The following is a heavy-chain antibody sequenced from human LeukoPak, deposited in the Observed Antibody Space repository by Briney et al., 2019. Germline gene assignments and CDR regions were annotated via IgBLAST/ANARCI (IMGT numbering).Heavy chain of an antibody. CDR3: SGLYNYGMDV. CDR2: ISSSSSTI. CDR1: GFTFSTYS. Sequence: PGGSLRLSCAASGFTFSTYSMNWVRQAPGKGLEWVSYISSSSSTIYYADSVKGRFTISRDNAKNSLYLQMNSLRAEDTAVYYCSGLYNYGMDVWGQGTTVTVSS. V-gene: IGHV3-48*04. J-gene: IGHJ6*02.